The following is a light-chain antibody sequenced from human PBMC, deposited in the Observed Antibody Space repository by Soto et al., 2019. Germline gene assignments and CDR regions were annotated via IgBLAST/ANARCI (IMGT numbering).Light chain of an antibody. CDR3: QQSYS. CDR2: AAS. J-gene: IGKJ1*01. CDR1: QSISSY. Sequence: DIQMTQSPSSLPASVGDRVTITCRASQSISSYLNWYQQKPGKAPKVLIYAASSLQSGVPSRFSGSGSGTDFTLTISSLQPEDFATYYCQQSYSFGQGTKVEIK. V-gene: IGKV1-39*01.